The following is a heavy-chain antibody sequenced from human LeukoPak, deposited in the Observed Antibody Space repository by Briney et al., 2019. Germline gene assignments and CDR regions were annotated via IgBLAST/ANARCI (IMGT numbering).Heavy chain of an antibody. CDR1: GYTFTRYY. D-gene: IGHD3-10*01. Sequence: ASVTVTRKSTGYTFTRYYIHGVRQAPGQGRDWVGLINPNSGGTIYAQSFQGRVTVTRNTSISTAYMELSRLRSDDTAVYYCARAALGVWFGEPLGGPTECWGQGTLVTVSS. CDR3: ARAALGVWFGEPLGGPTEC. J-gene: IGHJ4*02. V-gene: IGHV1-2*02. CDR2: INPNSGGT.